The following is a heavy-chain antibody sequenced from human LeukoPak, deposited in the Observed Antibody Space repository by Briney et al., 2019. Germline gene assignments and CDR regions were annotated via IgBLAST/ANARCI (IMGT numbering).Heavy chain of an antibody. D-gene: IGHD2-15*01. Sequence: GGSLRLSCAASGFTFSSHEMNWVRQAPGKGLEWVSYISSSGSTIYYADSVKGRFTISRDNAKNSLYLQMNSLRAEDTAVYYCARDRDVVVVAAAFDYWGQGTLVTVSS. V-gene: IGHV3-48*03. CDR1: GFTFSSHE. CDR3: ARDRDVVVVAAAFDY. CDR2: ISSSGSTI. J-gene: IGHJ4*02.